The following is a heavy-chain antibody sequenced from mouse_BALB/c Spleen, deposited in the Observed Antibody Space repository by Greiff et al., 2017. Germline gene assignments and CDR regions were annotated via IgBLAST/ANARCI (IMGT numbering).Heavy chain of an antibody. J-gene: IGHJ4*01. Sequence: EVQRVESGGGLVQPGGSLRLSCATSGFTFTDYYMSWVRQPPGKALEWLGFIRNKANGYTTEYSASVKGRFTISRDNSQSILYLQMNTLRAEDSATYYCASPYDYEGYYAMDYWGQGTSVTVSS. D-gene: IGHD2-4*01. CDR3: ASPYDYEGYYAMDY. CDR2: IRNKANGYTT. CDR1: GFTFTDYY. V-gene: IGHV7-3*02.